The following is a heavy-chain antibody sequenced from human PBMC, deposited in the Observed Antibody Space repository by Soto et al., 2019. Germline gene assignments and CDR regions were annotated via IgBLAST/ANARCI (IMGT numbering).Heavy chain of an antibody. CDR1: GGSISSGDYY. CDR3: ARHRGIAAAGTGPIDY. J-gene: IGHJ4*02. CDR2: IYYSGST. V-gene: IGHV4-30-4*01. Sequence: SETLSLTCTVSGGSISSGDYYWSWIRQPPGKGLEWIGYIYYSGSTYYNPSLKSRVTISVDTSKNQFSLKLSSVTAADTAVYYCARHRGIAAAGTGPIDYWGQGTLVTVSS. D-gene: IGHD6-13*01.